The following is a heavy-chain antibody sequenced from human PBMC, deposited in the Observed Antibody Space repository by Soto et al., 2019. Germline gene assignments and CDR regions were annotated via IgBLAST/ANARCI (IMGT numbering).Heavy chain of an antibody. D-gene: IGHD1-1*01. V-gene: IGHV1-18*01. CDR3: ARGRYGDY. CDR2: ISAHNGKT. J-gene: IGHJ4*02. Sequence: QVHLVQSGAEVKKPGASVKVSCKGSGYAFTAYGITWVRQAPGQGLEWMGWISAHNGKTNYAQKLQGRVTVTRDTSTSTAYMELRSLRSADTAVYYFARGRYGDYWGQGALVTVSS. CDR1: GYAFTAYG.